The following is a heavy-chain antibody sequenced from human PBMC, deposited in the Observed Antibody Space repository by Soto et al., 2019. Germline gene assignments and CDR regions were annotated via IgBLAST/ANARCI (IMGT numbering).Heavy chain of an antibody. CDR2: ISPYNGNT. J-gene: IGHJ6*02. CDR1: GYTFNSYG. V-gene: IGHV1-18*01. CDR3: ATGGGYGYPYYYYGMDV. D-gene: IGHD5-18*01. Sequence: GASVKVSCKASGYTFNSYGISWVRQAPGQGLEWMGWISPYNGNTNYAQKYQGRVTMTTDTSRSTAYMELSSLRSEDTAVYYCATGGGYGYPYYYYGMDVWGQGTTVTVSS.